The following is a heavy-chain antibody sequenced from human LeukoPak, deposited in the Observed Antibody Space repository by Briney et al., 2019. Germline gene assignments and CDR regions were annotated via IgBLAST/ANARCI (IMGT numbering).Heavy chain of an antibody. V-gene: IGHV1-69*13. CDR3: ARTEQENYYDSSGYYY. Sequence: GASVKVSCKASGGTFSSYAISWVRQAPGQGLEWMGGIIPIFGTANYAQKFQGRVTITADESTSTADMELSSLRSEDTAVYYCARTEQENYYDSSGYYYWGQGTLVTVSS. D-gene: IGHD3-22*01. CDR1: GGTFSSYA. J-gene: IGHJ4*02. CDR2: IIPIFGTA.